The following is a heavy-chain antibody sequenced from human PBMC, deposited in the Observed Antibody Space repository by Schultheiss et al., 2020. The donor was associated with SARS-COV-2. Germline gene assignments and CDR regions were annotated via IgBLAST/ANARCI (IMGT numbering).Heavy chain of an antibody. CDR2: IYPGGSNI. V-gene: IGHV5-51*01. D-gene: IGHD2-15*01. Sequence: GGSLRLSCKGSGYSFTKYWIGWVRRMPGKGLEWMGIIYPGGSNIRYSPSFQGQVTISADKSTSTAYLQWSSLKASDSAMYYCARGGGMYYYMDVWGTGTAVTVSS. J-gene: IGHJ6*03. CDR3: ARGGGMYYYMDV. CDR1: GYSFTKYW.